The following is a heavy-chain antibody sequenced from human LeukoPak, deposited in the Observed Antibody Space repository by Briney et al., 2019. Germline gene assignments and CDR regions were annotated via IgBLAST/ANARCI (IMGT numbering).Heavy chain of an antibody. CDR2: VYYTGVT. CDR1: GGYIITSGHY. CDR3: ARERSSSGGHNWFDP. Sequence: SSETLSLTCTVSGGYIITSGHYWGWIRHPPGKGLEWIGSVYYTGVTSTNPFFRSRMSISVDTSKNQFSLNLTSVTAADAAVYYCARERSSSGGHNWFDPWGQGTLVTVSS. D-gene: IGHD4-23*01. V-gene: IGHV4-39*07. J-gene: IGHJ5*02.